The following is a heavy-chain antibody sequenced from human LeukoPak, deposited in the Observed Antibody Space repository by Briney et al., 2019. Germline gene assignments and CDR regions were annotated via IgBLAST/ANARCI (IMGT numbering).Heavy chain of an antibody. CDR1: GFTFSSYW. V-gene: IGHV3-74*01. CDR2: INSDGSST. J-gene: IGHJ4*02. D-gene: IGHD3-10*01. Sequence: PGGSLRLSCAASGFTFSSYWMHWVRQAPGKGVVWVSCINSDGSSTSYADSVKGRFTISRDNAKNTLYLQMNSLRAEDTAVYYCARAQSGGDFDYWGQGTLVTVSS. CDR3: ARAQSGGDFDY.